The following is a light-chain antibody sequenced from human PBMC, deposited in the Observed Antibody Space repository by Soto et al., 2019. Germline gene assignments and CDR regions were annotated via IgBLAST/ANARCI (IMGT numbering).Light chain of an antibody. Sequence: EIVLTQSPCTLSLSPGEIATLSCRASESVSSSFLTWYQQKTGQAPRILIYGESSRATGIPDRLSGSGSGTDLNLTISRLEPEDFAVYYCQKYGSSPWTFGQGTKVDIK. V-gene: IGKV3-20*01. CDR3: QKYGSSPWT. CDR1: ESVSSSF. J-gene: IGKJ1*01. CDR2: GES.